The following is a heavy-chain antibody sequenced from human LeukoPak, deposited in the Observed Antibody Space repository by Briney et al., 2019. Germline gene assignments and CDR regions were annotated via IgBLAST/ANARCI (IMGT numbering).Heavy chain of an antibody. CDR2: VDPEDGEI. D-gene: IGHD1-26*01. CDR3: AIDVGELLTY. CDR1: GYTLTELS. Sequence: DSVKVSCKVSGYTLTELSMHWVRQAPGKGLEWMGGVDPEDGEIIYAQKFQGRVTMTEDTSTDTAYMELSSLRSEDTAVYYCAIDVGELLTYWGQGTLVTVSS. V-gene: IGHV1-24*01. J-gene: IGHJ4*02.